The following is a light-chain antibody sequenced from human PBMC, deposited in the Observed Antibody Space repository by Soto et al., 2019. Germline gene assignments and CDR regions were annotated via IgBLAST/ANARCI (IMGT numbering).Light chain of an antibody. CDR3: QKYGSSSIT. V-gene: IGKV3-20*01. CDR1: QSVSSSY. Sequence: ETVMTQSPATLSLSPGERATLCCRSSQSVSSSYLAWYQQTLGQAPRXLSYGASRRATGIPDRFSGSGSGTEFTLTISRLEPEDFEVYYCQKYGSSSITFGQGTRLEIK. J-gene: IGKJ5*01. CDR2: GAS.